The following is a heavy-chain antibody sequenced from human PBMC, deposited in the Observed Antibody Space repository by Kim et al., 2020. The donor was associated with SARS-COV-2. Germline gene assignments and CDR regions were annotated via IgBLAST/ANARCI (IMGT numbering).Heavy chain of an antibody. CDR3: ASKGGLVTGTVGEYYYYGMDV. J-gene: IGHJ6*02. V-gene: IGHV1-69*13. Sequence: SVKVSCKASGGTFSSYAISWVRQAPGQGLEWMGGIIPIFGTANYAQKFQGRVTITADESTSTAYMELSSLRSEDTAVYYCASKGGLVTGTVGEYYYYGMDVWGQGTTVTVSS. CDR1: GGTFSSYA. D-gene: IGHD1-20*01. CDR2: IIPIFGTA.